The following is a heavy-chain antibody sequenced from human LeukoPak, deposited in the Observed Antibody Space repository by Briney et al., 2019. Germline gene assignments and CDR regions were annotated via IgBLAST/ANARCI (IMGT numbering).Heavy chain of an antibody. CDR2: ISYDGSNK. CDR1: GFTFSSYA. D-gene: IGHD2-21*02. J-gene: IGHJ1*01. V-gene: IGHV3-30-3*01. Sequence: PGGSLRLSCAASGFTFSSYAMHWVRQAPGKGLEWVAVISYDGSNKYYADSVKGRFTISRDNSKNTLYLQMNSLRAEDTAVYYCARDLYCGGDCYPREYFQHWGQGTLVTVSS. CDR3: ARDLYCGGDCYPREYFQH.